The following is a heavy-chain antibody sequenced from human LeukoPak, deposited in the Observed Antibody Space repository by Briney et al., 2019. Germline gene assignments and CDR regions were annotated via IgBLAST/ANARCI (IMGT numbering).Heavy chain of an antibody. D-gene: IGHD3-16*02. J-gene: IGHJ4*02. CDR3: ARQLLRSGELSLHLDY. V-gene: IGHV5-51*01. CDR2: IYPGDSDT. Sequence: GESLKISCKGSGYSFTSYWIGWVRQMSGKGLEWMGIIYPGDSDTRYSPSFQGQVTISADKSISTAYLQWSSLKASDTAMYYCARQLLRSGELSLHLDYWGQGTLVTVSS. CDR1: GYSFTSYW.